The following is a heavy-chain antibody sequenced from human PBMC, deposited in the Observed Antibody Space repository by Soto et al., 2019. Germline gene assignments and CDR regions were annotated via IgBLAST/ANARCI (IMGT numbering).Heavy chain of an antibody. CDR3: TRDPPGTGIDY. CDR1: GFTFSSYW. V-gene: IGHV3-74*01. D-gene: IGHD1-1*01. Sequence: GGSLRLSCAASGFTFSSYWMHWVRQAPGKGLVWVSRIKPDGSSTSYADSVKGRFTISRDNARNTLYLQMISLRAEDTAVYYCTRDPPGTGIDYWGQGTLVTVS. CDR2: IKPDGSST. J-gene: IGHJ4*02.